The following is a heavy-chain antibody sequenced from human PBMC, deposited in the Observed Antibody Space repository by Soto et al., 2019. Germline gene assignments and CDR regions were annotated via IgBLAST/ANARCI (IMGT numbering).Heavy chain of an antibody. CDR2: IYWDDDK. D-gene: IGHD6-6*01. Sequence: QITLKESGPTLVKPTQTLTLTCTFSGFSLSTSGVGVGWIRQPPGKALEWLALIYWDDDKRYSPSLKSRLTITKDSTKHQGGLTLTNMDPLDTATYYCAHYVPYRSSSGDWFDPWCQGTLVTVAS. V-gene: IGHV2-5*02. CDR1: GFSLSTSGVG. CDR3: AHYVPYRSSSGDWFDP. J-gene: IGHJ5*02.